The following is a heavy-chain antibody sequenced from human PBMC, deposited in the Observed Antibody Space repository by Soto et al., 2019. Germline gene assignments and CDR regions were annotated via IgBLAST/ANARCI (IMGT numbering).Heavy chain of an antibody. J-gene: IGHJ5*02. Sequence: ASVKVSCKVSGYTLTELSMHWVRQAPGKGLEWMGGFDPEDGETIYAQKFQGRVTMTEDTSTDTAYMELSSLRSEDTAVYYCATARPRIAAAGTWYWFDPWGQGTLVTVSS. V-gene: IGHV1-24*01. D-gene: IGHD6-13*01. CDR1: GYTLTELS. CDR3: ATARPRIAAAGTWYWFDP. CDR2: FDPEDGET.